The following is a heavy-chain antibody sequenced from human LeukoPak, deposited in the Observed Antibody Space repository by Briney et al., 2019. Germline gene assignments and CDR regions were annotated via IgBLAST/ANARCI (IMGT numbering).Heavy chain of an antibody. V-gene: IGHV1-2*02. CDR2: INPNSGGT. CDR1: GYTFTGYY. CDR3: ARDRGYRAVADY. D-gene: IGHD6-19*01. Sequence: ASVKVSCKASGYTFTGYYMHWVRQAPGQGLEWMGWINPNSGGTNYAQKFQGRVTMTRDTSISTAYMELSRLRSDDTAVYYCARDRGYRAVADYWGQGTLVTVSS. J-gene: IGHJ4*02.